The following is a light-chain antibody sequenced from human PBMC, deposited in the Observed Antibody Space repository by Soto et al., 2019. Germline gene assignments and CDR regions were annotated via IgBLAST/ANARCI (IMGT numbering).Light chain of an antibody. CDR1: QSVSSY. V-gene: IGKV3-11*01. CDR3: QQYGSSPIT. Sequence: EIVLTQSPATLSLSPGERATLSCRASQSVSSYLAWYQQKPGQAPRLLIYDASNRATGIPARFSGSGSGTDFTLTISSLEPEDAALYYCQQYGSSPITFGQGTRLE. J-gene: IGKJ5*01. CDR2: DAS.